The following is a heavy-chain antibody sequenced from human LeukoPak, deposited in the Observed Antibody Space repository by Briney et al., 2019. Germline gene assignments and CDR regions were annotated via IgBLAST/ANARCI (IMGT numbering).Heavy chain of an antibody. D-gene: IGHD3-22*01. CDR3: ARQNYYDSSGYYSCFDY. V-gene: IGHV3-15*01. J-gene: IGHJ4*02. CDR2: IKSDGGAT. CDR1: GFIFSKAW. Sequence: GGSLRLSCAASGFIFSKAWMSWVRQAPGKGLEWVGRIKSDGGATDYAAPVQGRFTISRDDSKNTFFLQMNSLKAEDTAVYYCARQNYYDSSGYYSCFDYWGQGTLVTVSS.